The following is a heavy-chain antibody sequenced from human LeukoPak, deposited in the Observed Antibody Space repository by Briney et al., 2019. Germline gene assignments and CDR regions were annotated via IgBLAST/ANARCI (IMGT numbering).Heavy chain of an antibody. V-gene: IGHV4-34*01. CDR1: GGSFSGYY. D-gene: IGHD3-10*01. J-gene: IGHJ6*03. Sequence: SETLSLTCAVYGGSFSGYYWSWIRQPPGKGLEWIGEINHSGSTNYNPSLQSRVAISVDTSKNQFSLKLSYVTAADTAAYYCARETYYYGSGSYYADYYYYYMDVWGKGTTVTIPS. CDR3: ARETYYYGSGSYYADYYYYYMDV. CDR2: INHSGST.